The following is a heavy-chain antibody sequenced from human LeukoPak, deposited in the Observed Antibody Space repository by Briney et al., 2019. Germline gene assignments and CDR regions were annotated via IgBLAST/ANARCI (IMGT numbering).Heavy chain of an antibody. CDR2: ISGGGGNT. J-gene: IGHJ6*02. Sequence: GGSLRLSCAASGFTFTTRAMTWVRQAPGKGLEWVSAISGGGGNTHYADSVKGRFTISRDNSKSTLYLQMNSLRAEDTAVYYCAKNPSDSIFYGMDVWGRGTTVTVPS. CDR3: AKNPSDSIFYGMDV. D-gene: IGHD2-21*02. V-gene: IGHV3-23*01. CDR1: GFTFTTRA.